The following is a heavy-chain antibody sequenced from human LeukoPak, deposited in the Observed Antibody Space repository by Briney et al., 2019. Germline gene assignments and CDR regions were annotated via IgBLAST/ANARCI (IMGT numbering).Heavy chain of an antibody. Sequence: ASVKVSCKASGYTFTSYGISWVRQAPGQGLEWMGWISAYSGNTNYAQKLQGRVTMTTDTSTSTAYMELRSLRSDDTAVYYSARLGSYLDSSGYYYGYWGQGTLVTVSS. CDR1: GYTFTSYG. J-gene: IGHJ4*02. CDR3: ARLGSYLDSSGYYYGY. D-gene: IGHD3-22*01. V-gene: IGHV1-18*01. CDR2: ISAYSGNT.